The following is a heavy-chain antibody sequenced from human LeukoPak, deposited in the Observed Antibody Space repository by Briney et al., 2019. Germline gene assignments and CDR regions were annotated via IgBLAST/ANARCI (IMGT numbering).Heavy chain of an antibody. CDR3: AKDHAGARITMIVVVITTWFDY. Sequence: SETLSLTCGVSGGSVNSGFSWSWIRRPPGKGLEWIGCVYHSGGTHYNSSLKSRVTISLDKSKNEVSLTLSSVTAADTAVYYCAKDHAGARITMIVVVITTWFDYWGQGTLVTVSS. CDR2: VYHSGGT. J-gene: IGHJ4*02. V-gene: IGHV4-30-2*01. CDR1: GGSVNSGFS. D-gene: IGHD3-22*01.